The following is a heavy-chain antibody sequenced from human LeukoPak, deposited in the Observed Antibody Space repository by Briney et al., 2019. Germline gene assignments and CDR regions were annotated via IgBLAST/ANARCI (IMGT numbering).Heavy chain of an antibody. CDR3: ARGRKYTSGYRVTELGSGYSDY. D-gene: IGHD5-18*01. Sequence: PSETLSLTCTVSGGSISSYYWSWLRQPPGKGLEYIGYTHYSGATNYNPSLKSRVTISLDTSGNQFSLKLSSVTAADTAVYYCARGRKYTSGYRVTELGSGYSDYWGQGTLVTVSS. V-gene: IGHV4-59*01. CDR1: GGSISSYY. J-gene: IGHJ4*02. CDR2: THYSGAT.